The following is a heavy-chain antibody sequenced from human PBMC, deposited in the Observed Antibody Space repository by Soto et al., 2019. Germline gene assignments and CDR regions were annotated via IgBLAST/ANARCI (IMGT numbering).Heavy chain of an antibody. Sequence: QVQLQQWGAGPLRPLETLSLTCGVSGGSFSGYYWTWIRQSPGKGLEWIGEINHRGCTNYNPSLKSRVSWSVDTARKHYSRNPRSETAADPALYFCARECHDYLTGPHWGGYFGLWGRGTLVTVSS. CDR2: INHRGCT. CDR1: GGSFSGYY. D-gene: IGHD3-9*01. CDR3: ARECHDYLTGPHWGGYFGL. V-gene: IGHV4-34*01. J-gene: IGHJ2*01.